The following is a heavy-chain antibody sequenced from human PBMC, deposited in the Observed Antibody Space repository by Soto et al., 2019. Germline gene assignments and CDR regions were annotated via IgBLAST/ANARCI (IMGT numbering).Heavy chain of an antibody. CDR2: ISYDGSNK. J-gene: IGHJ4*02. D-gene: IGHD3-22*01. Sequence: QVQLVESGGGVVQPGRSLRLSCAASGFTFSSYGMHWVRQAPGKGLEWVAVISYDGSNKYYADSVKGRFTISRDNSKNTLYLQMNSLRAEDTAGYYCAKDFYDSSGPLDYWGQGTLVTVSS. V-gene: IGHV3-30*18. CDR3: AKDFYDSSGPLDY. CDR1: GFTFSSYG.